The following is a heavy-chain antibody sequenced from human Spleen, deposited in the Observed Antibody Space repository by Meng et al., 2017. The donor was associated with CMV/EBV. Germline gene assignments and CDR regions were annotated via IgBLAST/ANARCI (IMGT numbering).Heavy chain of an antibody. D-gene: IGHD6-19*01. J-gene: IGHJ3*02. V-gene: IGHV3-30-3*01. CDR3: ARELSGWWYPGHDAFDI. CDR2: ISYDGSNK. CDR1: RFTFSTYS. Sequence: GGSLRLSCAASRFTFSTYSMHWVRQAPGKGLEWVAVISYDGSNKYYADSVKGRFTISRDNSKNTLYLQMNSLRAEDTAVYYCARELSGWWYPGHDAFDIWGLGTMVTVSS.